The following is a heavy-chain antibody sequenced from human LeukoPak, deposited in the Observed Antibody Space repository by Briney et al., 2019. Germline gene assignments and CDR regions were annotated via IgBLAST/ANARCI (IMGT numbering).Heavy chain of an antibody. CDR3: VVIYSNGGPL. Sequence: GESLRLSFAASGFPFSGYWRHWVRQAPGKGLVWVSRINNDGSTTNYADSVKGRFTISRDNAKNTLYLQMNSLSAEDTAVYYCVVIYSNGGPLWGQGSLAIVSS. J-gene: IGHJ4*02. CDR2: INNDGSTT. V-gene: IGHV3-74*01. D-gene: IGHD6-19*01. CDR1: GFPFSGYW.